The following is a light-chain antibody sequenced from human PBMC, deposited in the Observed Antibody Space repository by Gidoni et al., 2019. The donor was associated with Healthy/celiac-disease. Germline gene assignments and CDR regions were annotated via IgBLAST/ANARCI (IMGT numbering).Light chain of an antibody. CDR3: QQYYSTPLT. CDR1: QSVFYSSNNKNY. J-gene: IGKJ4*01. V-gene: IGKV4-1*01. Sequence: DIVMTQSPDSLAASLGERATINCKSSQSVFYSSNNKNYLAWYQQKPGQPPKLLIYWASTRESGVPDRFSGSGSGTDFTLTISSLQAEDVAVYYCQQYYSTPLTFGRXTKVEIK. CDR2: WAS.